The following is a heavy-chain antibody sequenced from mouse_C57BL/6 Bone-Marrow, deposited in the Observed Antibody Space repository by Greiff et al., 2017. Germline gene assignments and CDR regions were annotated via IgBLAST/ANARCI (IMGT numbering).Heavy chain of an antibody. D-gene: IGHD1-1*01. Sequence: EVQVVESGPSLVRPSQTLSLTCTVTGFSINSDCYWIWIRQLPGNQLDYIGYTFYSGITYYTPYLKSRTSLTRDTSKNQFSLKMSSVTTEDTATYYCARVVITTVAPYYFDYWGQGTTLTVSS. CDR2: TFYSGIT. CDR1: GFSINSDCY. J-gene: IGHJ2*01. V-gene: IGHV3-3*01. CDR3: ARVVITTVAPYYFDY.